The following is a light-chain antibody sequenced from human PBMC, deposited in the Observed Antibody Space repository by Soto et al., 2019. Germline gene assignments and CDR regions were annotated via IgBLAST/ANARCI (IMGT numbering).Light chain of an antibody. V-gene: IGLV2-23*01. CDR3: CSYAGSSTSVV. CDR2: EDT. J-gene: IGLJ2*01. CDR1: SSDVGSYNL. Sequence: QSALTQPASVSGSPGQSIAISCTKTSSDVGSYNLVSWYQQHPGKAPKLMIYEDTKRPSGVSNRFSGSKSGKTASLTISGLQAEDEGDYYCCSYAGSSTSVVFGGGTKLTVL.